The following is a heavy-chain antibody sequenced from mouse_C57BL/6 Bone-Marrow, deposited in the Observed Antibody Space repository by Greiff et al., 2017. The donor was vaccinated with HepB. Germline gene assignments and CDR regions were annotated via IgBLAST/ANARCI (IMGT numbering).Heavy chain of an antibody. Sequence: EVKLVESGPGMVKPSQSLSLTCTVTGYSITSGYDWHWIRHFPGNKLEWMGYISYSGSTNYNPSLKSRISITHDTSKNHFFLKLNSVTTEDTATYCCARETTVVPRYFDVWGTGTTVTVSS. CDR1: GYSITSGYD. CDR2: ISYSGST. D-gene: IGHD1-1*01. J-gene: IGHJ1*03. V-gene: IGHV3-1*01. CDR3: ARETTVVPRYFDV.